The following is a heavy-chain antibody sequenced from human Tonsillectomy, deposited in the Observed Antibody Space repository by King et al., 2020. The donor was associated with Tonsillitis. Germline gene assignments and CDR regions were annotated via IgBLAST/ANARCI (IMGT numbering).Heavy chain of an antibody. D-gene: IGHD3-10*01. V-gene: IGHV2-5*02. CDR1: GFSLTTSGVG. CDR2: IYWDDDK. CDR3: ARRPPSSRYFVGSASSD. Sequence: TLKESGPTLVKPTQTLTLTCTFSGFSLTTSGVGVGWIRQPPGKALEWLALIYWDDDKRYSPSLKSRLTITRDSSKHQVVLTMTNMDPLDTATYYCARRPPSSRYFVGSASSDWGQGTLVTVSS. J-gene: IGHJ4*02.